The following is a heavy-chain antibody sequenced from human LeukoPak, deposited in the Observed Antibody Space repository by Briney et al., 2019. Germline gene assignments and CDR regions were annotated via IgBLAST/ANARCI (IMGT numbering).Heavy chain of an antibody. CDR3: ARGLRGYCSSTSCYTSAYYGMDV. V-gene: IGHV4-34*01. CDR2: INHSGST. CDR1: GGSFSGYY. Sequence: PSETLSLTCAVYGGSFSGYYWSWIRQPPGKGLEWIGEINHSGSTNYNPSLKSRVTISVDTSKNQFSLKLSSVTAADTAVYYCARGLRGYCSSTSCYTSAYYGMDVWGQGTTVTVS. J-gene: IGHJ6*02. D-gene: IGHD2-2*02.